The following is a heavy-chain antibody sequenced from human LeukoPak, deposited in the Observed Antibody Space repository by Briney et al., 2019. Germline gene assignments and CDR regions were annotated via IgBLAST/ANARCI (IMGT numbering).Heavy chain of an antibody. CDR2: ISSSSSYI. CDR1: GFTFSSYS. Sequence: GGSLRLSCAASGFTFSSYSMNWVRQAPGKGLEWVSSISSSSSYIYYADSVKGRFTISRDNAKNSLYLQMNSLRAENTAVYYCARGALDGYNVNWGQGTLVTVSS. CDR3: ARGALDGYNVN. V-gene: IGHV3-21*01. J-gene: IGHJ4*02. D-gene: IGHD5-24*01.